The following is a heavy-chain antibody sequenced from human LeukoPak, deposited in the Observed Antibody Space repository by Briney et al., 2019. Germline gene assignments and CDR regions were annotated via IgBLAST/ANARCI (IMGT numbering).Heavy chain of an antibody. Sequence: SETLSLTCTASGGSISTYYWSWIRRPPGKGLEWIAYIHASGPTNYNPSLKSRITIAVDTSTNQFSLKLSSVTAAHTAVYYCARHDAGIAARPFDNWGQGTLVSVSS. J-gene: IGHJ4*02. CDR2: IHASGPT. CDR1: GGSISTYY. V-gene: IGHV4-4*09. CDR3: ARHDAGIAARPFDN. D-gene: IGHD6-6*01.